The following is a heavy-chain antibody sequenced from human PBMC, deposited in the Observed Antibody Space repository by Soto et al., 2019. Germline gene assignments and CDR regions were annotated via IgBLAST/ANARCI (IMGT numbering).Heavy chain of an antibody. CDR3: AMVDVYVTPSPQDV. V-gene: IGHV1-2*02. CDR1: GYTFTGYY. CDR2: INANSGNT. J-gene: IGHJ6*02. Sequence: ASVKVSCKASGYTFTGYYMHWVRQAPGQGLEWMGWINANSGNTNYAQKLQGRVTMTTDTSISTAYMELTSLRSNDTAIYYCAMVDVYVTPSPQDVWGQGTTVTVSS. D-gene: IGHD2-8*01.